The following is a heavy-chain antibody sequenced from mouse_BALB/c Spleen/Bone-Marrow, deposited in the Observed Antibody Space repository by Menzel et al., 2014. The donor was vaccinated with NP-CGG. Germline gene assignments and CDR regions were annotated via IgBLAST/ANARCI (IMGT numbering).Heavy chain of an antibody. CDR3: ARYYLYAMDY. Sequence: VHLVESGPGLVAPSQSLSITCTVSGFSFTSYGVHWVRQPPGKGLEWLGVIWAGGSTNYNSALMSRLSISKDNSKSQVFLKMNSLQTDDTAMYFCARYYLYAMDYWGQGTSVTVSS. D-gene: IGHD1-1*02. CDR1: GFSFTSYG. CDR2: IWAGGST. J-gene: IGHJ4*01. V-gene: IGHV2-9*02.